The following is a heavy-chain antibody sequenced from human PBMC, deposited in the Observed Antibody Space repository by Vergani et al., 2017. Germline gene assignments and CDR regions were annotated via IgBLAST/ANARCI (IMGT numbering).Heavy chain of an antibody. D-gene: IGHD2-15*01. CDR3: ARSRPYCTSGSCPAI. Sequence: QLQLQESGPGLLKPSQTLSLTCTVSGESIRSGGHYWSWIRQPAGKGPEWIGHIHTGGSTDLNPSFKSRVSISVDTSKSQFSLKLNSVTVADTAVYYCARSRPYCTSGSCPAIWGQGTLVTVSS. V-gene: IGHV4-61*02. CDR1: GESIRSGGHY. J-gene: IGHJ4*02. CDR2: IHTGGST.